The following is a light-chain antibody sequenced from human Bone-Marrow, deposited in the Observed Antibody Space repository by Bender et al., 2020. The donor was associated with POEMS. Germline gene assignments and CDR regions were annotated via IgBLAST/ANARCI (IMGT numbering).Light chain of an antibody. V-gene: IGLV2-23*02. Sequence: QSALTQPASVSGSPGQSITISCTGTSGDVGRYNHVSWYQQYPGEAPKLIIYDVAKRPSGVSNRFSGSKFGNTASLTISGLRAEDEAAYFCSSSAGGSSLVFGGGTKLTVL. CDR2: DVA. CDR3: SSSAGGSSLV. CDR1: SGDVGRYNH. J-gene: IGLJ3*02.